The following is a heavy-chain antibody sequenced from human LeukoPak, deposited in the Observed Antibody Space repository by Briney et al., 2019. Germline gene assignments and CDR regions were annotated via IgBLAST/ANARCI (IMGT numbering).Heavy chain of an antibody. V-gene: IGHV1-69*13. CDR3: ARAITVYYYYGMDV. CDR1: GGTFSSYA. Sequence: GASVKVSCKASGGTFSSYAIGWVRQAPGQGLEWMGGIIPIFGTANYAQKFQGRVTITADESTSTAYMELSSLRSEDTAVYYCARAITVYYYYGMDVWGQGTTVTVSS. CDR2: IIPIFGTA. J-gene: IGHJ6*02. D-gene: IGHD3-10*01.